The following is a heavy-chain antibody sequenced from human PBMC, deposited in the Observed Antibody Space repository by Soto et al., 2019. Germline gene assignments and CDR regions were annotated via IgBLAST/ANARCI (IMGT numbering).Heavy chain of an antibody. CDR1: GDSFTTYW. J-gene: IGHJ4*02. V-gene: IGHV5-51*01. D-gene: IGHD5-18*01. CDR2: IYPGDSET. CDR3: ARVAPWIQLWSGFDY. Sequence: GESLKISCKASGDSFTTYWIGWVRQMPGKGLQWMGIIYPGDSETRYSPSFQGQVTISADKSISTAYLQWSSLKASDTAMYYCARVAPWIQLWSGFDYWGQGTLVTVSS.